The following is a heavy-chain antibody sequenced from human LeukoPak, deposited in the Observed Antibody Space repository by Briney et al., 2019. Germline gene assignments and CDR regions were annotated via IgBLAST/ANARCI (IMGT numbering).Heavy chain of an antibody. J-gene: IGHJ4*02. V-gene: IGHV1-8*01. Sequence: ASVKVSCKASGYTFTSYDINWVRQATGQGLEWMGWMNPNSGNTGYAQKLQGRVTMTRNTSINTAYMELSSLRDEDTAVYYCARVTRLMFDTSMAYHSDYWGQGTLVTVSS. CDR3: ARVTRLMFDTSMAYHSDY. D-gene: IGHD5-18*01. CDR2: MNPNSGNT. CDR1: GYTFTSYD.